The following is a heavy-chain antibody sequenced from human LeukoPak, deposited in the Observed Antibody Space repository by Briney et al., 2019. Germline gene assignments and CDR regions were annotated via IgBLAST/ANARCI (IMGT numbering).Heavy chain of an antibody. D-gene: IGHD6-19*01. CDR2: IYYSGST. J-gene: IGHJ4*02. CDR1: GGSISSYY. Sequence: SETLSLTCTVSGGSISSYYWSWIRQPPGKGLEWIGYIYYSGSTNYNPSLKSRVTISVDTPKNQFSLKLSSVTAADTAVYYCARDVGSSGWYYFDYWGQGTLVTVSS. CDR3: ARDVGSSGWYYFDY. V-gene: IGHV4-59*01.